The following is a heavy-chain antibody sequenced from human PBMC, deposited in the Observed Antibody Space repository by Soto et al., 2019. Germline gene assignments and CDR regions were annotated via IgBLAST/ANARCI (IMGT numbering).Heavy chain of an antibody. J-gene: IGHJ4*02. CDR2: ISYDGSNK. CDR1: GFTFSSYA. Sequence: QVQLVESGGGVVQPGRSLRLSCAASGFTFSSYAMHWVRQAPGKGLEWVAVISYDGSNKYYADSVKGRFTISRDNSKNTLYLQMNSLRXXXXXXXXXXXXXXXXGYWGQGTLVTVSS. CDR3: XXXXXXXGY. V-gene: IGHV3-30-3*01.